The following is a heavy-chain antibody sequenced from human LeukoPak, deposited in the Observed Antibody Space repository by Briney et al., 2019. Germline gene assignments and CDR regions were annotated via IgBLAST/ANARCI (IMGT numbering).Heavy chain of an antibody. V-gene: IGHV3-30-3*01. D-gene: IGHD4-17*01. CDR3: ARDHTLGDYPPFDY. J-gene: IGHJ4*02. Sequence: PGGSLRLSCAASGFTFSSYAMHWVRQAPGKGLEWVAVISYDGSNKYYADSVKGRFTISRDNSKNTLYLQMNSLRAEDTAVYYCARDHTLGDYPPFDYWGQGTLVTVSS. CDR2: ISYDGSNK. CDR1: GFTFSSYA.